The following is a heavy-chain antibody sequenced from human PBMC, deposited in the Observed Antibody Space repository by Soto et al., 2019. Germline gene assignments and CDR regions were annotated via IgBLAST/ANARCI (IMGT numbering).Heavy chain of an antibody. J-gene: IGHJ4*02. CDR3: AKGRSSMAAPYYFDY. CDR2: IWYDGSNK. Sequence: QPGGSLRLSCAASGFTFSSYGMHWVRQAPGKGLEWVAVIWYDGSNKYYADSVKGRFTISRDNSKNTLYLQMNSLRAEDTAVYYCAKGRSSMAAPYYFDYWGQGTLVTVSS. V-gene: IGHV3-33*06. D-gene: IGHD6-6*01. CDR1: GFTFSSYG.